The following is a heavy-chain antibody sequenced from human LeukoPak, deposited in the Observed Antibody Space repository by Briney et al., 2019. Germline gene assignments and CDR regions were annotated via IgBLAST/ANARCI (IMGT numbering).Heavy chain of an antibody. CDR3: ARGGINYGFDY. D-gene: IGHD4-17*01. J-gene: IGHJ4*02. Sequence: GGSLRLSCAASGFTFSAYTMNWVRQAPGKGLEWVSYITSTGTTIYYADSVRGRFTISRHNAKSSLYLQMDSLRAEDTAVYYCARGGINYGFDYWGQGTLVTVSS. CDR2: ITSTGTTI. V-gene: IGHV3-48*01. CDR1: GFTFSAYT.